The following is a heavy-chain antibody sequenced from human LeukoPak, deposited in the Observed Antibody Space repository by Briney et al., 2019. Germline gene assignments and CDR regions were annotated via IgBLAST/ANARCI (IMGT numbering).Heavy chain of an antibody. CDR3: ARGPYYYDSSQFDY. CDR1: GYTFTNYY. D-gene: IGHD3-22*01. V-gene: IGHV1-46*01. Sequence: ASVKVSCKASGYTFTNYYIHWVRQAPGQGLEWMGIINPSGGGTTYAQKFQGRLTITRDMSTSTAYMELRSLRSDDTAVYYCARGPYYYDSSQFDYWGQGTLVTVSS. J-gene: IGHJ4*02. CDR2: INPSGGGT.